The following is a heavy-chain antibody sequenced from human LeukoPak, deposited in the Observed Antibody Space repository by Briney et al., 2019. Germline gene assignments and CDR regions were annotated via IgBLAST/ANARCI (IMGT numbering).Heavy chain of an antibody. Sequence: GESLKISCKGSGYSFTCYWIGWVRQMPGKGLEWMGIIYPGDSDTRYSPSFQGQVTISADKSISTAYLQWSSLKASDTAMYYCARQMVVTAIPGWFDPWGQGTLVTVSS. J-gene: IGHJ5*02. D-gene: IGHD2-21*02. CDR2: IYPGDSDT. V-gene: IGHV5-51*01. CDR1: GYSFTCYW. CDR3: ARQMVVTAIPGWFDP.